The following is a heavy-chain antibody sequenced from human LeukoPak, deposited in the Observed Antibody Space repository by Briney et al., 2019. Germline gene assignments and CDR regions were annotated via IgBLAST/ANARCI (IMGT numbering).Heavy chain of an antibody. CDR1: SGSISSYY. CDR2: IYYSGST. CDR3: ATGRWGSSWYRGFDP. Sequence: SETLSLTCTVSSGSISSYYWSWIRQPPGKGLEWIGYIYYSGSTNYNPSLKSRVTISVETSKNQFSLKLSSVTAADTAVYYCATGRWGSSWYRGFDPWGRGTLVTVSS. V-gene: IGHV4-59*08. J-gene: IGHJ5*02. D-gene: IGHD6-13*01.